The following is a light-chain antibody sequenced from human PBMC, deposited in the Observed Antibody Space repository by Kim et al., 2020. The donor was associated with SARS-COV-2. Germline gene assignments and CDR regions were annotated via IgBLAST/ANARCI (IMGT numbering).Light chain of an antibody. Sequence: QSALTQPASVSGSPGQSITISCTGTSSDVGGYNYVSWYQQHPGKAPKLVIYDVSKRPSGVSNRFSGSKSGNTASLTISGLQAEDEADYYCSSYTSSSTNVVFGGGTQLTVL. CDR2: DVS. CDR1: SSDVGGYNY. V-gene: IGLV2-14*01. CDR3: SSYTSSSTNVV. J-gene: IGLJ2*01.